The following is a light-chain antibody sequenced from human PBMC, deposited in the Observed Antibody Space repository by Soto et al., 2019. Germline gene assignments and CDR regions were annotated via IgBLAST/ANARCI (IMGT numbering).Light chain of an antibody. J-gene: IGLJ1*01. V-gene: IGLV2-14*03. CDR2: DVS. CDR1: SNDVGAYHY. Sequence: QSAPAQPSSVSESPGQSIAISCTGNSNDVGAYHYVSWYQEHAGKAHTLMIYDVSNRLSGVSNRFSGSKSGNTASLTISGLQAEDEADCYCNSYTTSSTYVFGTGTKVTVL. CDR3: NSYTTSSTYV.